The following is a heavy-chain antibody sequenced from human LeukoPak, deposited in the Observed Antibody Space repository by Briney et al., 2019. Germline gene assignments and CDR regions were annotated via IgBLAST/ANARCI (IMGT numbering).Heavy chain of an antibody. CDR2: IGGGGPTT. CDR3: ARGFLGGTDQYFDS. J-gene: IGHJ4*02. Sequence: GGSLRLSCAASGFTFSTCAMNWVRQAPAKGLEWVSTIGGGGPTTDYADSVKDRFTISRDNSKNTLYLQMNSLRAEDTAVYFCARGFLGGTDQYFDSWGQGTLVTVSS. V-gene: IGHV3-23*01. D-gene: IGHD6-19*01. CDR1: GFTFSTCA.